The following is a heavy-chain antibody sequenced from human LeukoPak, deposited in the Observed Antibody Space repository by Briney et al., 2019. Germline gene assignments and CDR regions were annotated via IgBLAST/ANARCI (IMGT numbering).Heavy chain of an antibody. CDR3: TRDQSPDYGDYEPLGY. Sequence: PGGSLRLSCAASGFTFNYAWMSWVRQVPGKGLEWVGQTVSEIDGGTTDYADSVKGRFTISRDNSKNTLYLQMNSLRAEDTAVYYCTRDQSPDYGDYEPLGYWGQGTLVTVSS. D-gene: IGHD4-17*01. V-gene: IGHV3-15*04. CDR2: TVSEIDGGTT. J-gene: IGHJ4*02. CDR1: GFTFNYAW.